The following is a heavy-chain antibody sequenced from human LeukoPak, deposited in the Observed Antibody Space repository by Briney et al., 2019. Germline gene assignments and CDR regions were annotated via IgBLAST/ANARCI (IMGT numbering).Heavy chain of an antibody. CDR2: ISSGATTL. CDR1: GFTFSDFY. CDR3: ASRNPVGYCSGGSCGRGLTDY. Sequence: GGSLRLSCTAAGFTFSDFYMAWIRRSPGKGLEWLSYISSGATTLFYADSVKGRFTISRDNSKNTLYLQMNSLRAEDTAVYYCASRNPVGYCSGGSCGRGLTDYWGQGTLVTVSS. J-gene: IGHJ4*02. V-gene: IGHV3-11*01. D-gene: IGHD2-15*01.